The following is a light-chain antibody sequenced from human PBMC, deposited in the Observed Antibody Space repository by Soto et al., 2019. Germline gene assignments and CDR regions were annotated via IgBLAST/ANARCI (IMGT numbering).Light chain of an antibody. Sequence: EIVLTQSPGTLSLSPGERATLSCRASQSVGDTYLAWYQQKPGQAPRLLMYSTSIRATGIPARFSGSGSGTEFTLTISSLQSEDFAVYYCQQYNNWPPITFGQGTRLEIK. CDR2: STS. V-gene: IGKV3-15*01. CDR3: QQYNNWPPIT. CDR1: QSVGDT. J-gene: IGKJ5*01.